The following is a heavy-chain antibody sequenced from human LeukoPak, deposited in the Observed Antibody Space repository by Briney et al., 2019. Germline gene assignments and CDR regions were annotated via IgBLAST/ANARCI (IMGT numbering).Heavy chain of an antibody. CDR1: GFTFTSSA. CDR3: AAGDIVRGVISSYEY. Sequence: SVEVSCKASGFTFTSSAMQWVRQARGQRLEWIGWIVVGSGNTNYAQKFQERVTITRDMSTSTAYMELSSLRSEDTAVYYCAAGDIVRGVISSYEYWGQGTLVTVSS. J-gene: IGHJ4*02. D-gene: IGHD3-10*01. CDR2: IVVGSGNT. V-gene: IGHV1-58*02.